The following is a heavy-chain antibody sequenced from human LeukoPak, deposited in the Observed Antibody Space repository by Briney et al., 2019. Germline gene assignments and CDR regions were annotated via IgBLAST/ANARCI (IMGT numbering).Heavy chain of an antibody. D-gene: IGHD5-12*01. CDR3: ARSRGGYDWYNWFDP. J-gene: IGHJ5*02. CDR2: IIPIFGTA. V-gene: IGHV1-69*05. Sequence: SVKVSCKASGYTFTSYDINWVRQAPGQGLEWMGRIIPIFGTANYAQKFQGRVTITTDESTSTAYMELSSLRSEDTAVYYCARSRGGYDWYNWFDPWGQGTLVTVSS. CDR1: GYTFTSYD.